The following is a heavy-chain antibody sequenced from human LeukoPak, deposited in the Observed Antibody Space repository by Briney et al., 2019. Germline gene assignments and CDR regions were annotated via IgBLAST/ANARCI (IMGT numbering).Heavy chain of an antibody. Sequence: GGSLGLSCAASGFTFSSYWMSWVRQAPGKGLEWVATIKLDGSEKYYVDSVKGRFTISRDNAKNSLYLQMNSLRAEDTAVYYCARSSYVPYYYYGMDVWGQGTTVTVSS. CDR1: GFTFSSYW. CDR2: IKLDGSEK. V-gene: IGHV3-7*01. D-gene: IGHD5-12*01. J-gene: IGHJ6*02. CDR3: ARSSYVPYYYYGMDV.